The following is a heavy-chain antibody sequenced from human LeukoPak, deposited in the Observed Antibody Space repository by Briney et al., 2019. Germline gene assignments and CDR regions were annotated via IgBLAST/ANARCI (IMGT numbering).Heavy chain of an antibody. V-gene: IGHV4-39*01. CDR1: GASISSSSYY. J-gene: IGHJ6*02. CDR3: ASQVEDGMDV. Sequence: PSKTLSLTCTVSGASISSSSYYWGWLCQPPGKGPEWIGSIYYRGSTYYNPSLKSRVSISVDTSKTQFSPKLSAVTAADTAVYYCASQVEDGMDVWGQGTTVTVSS. CDR2: IYYRGST.